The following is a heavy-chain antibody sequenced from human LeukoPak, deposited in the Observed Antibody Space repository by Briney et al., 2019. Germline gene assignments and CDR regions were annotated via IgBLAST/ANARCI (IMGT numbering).Heavy chain of an antibody. J-gene: IGHJ3*02. CDR2: IKQDGSEK. CDR1: GFTFSSYW. Sequence: GGSLRLSCAASGFTFSSYWMSWVRQAPGKGLEWVANIKQDGSEKYYVDSVTGRFTIYRDNDKISLYLQMNRLRAEEKAVYYCARVVPAAKTSNAFGIWGQGTMVTVSS. CDR3: ARVVPAAKTSNAFGI. V-gene: IGHV3-7*01. D-gene: IGHD2-2*01.